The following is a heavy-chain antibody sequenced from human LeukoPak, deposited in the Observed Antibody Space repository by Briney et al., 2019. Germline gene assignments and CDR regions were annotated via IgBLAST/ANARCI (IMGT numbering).Heavy chain of an antibody. J-gene: IGHJ4*02. V-gene: IGHV3-49*03. Sequence: GGSLRLSCTASGFTFGDYAMSRFRQAPGKGLEWVGFIRSKAYGGTTEYAASVKGRFTISRDDSKSIAYLQMNSLKTEDTAVYYCTRDRSSWYITLNYFDYWGQGTLVTVSS. CDR1: GFTFGDYA. CDR2: IRSKAYGGTT. CDR3: TRDRSSWYITLNYFDY. D-gene: IGHD6-13*01.